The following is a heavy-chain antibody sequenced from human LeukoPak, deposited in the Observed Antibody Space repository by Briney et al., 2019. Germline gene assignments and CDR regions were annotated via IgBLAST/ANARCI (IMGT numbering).Heavy chain of an antibody. CDR3: ARYHVNYDST. V-gene: IGHV3-48*03. CDR1: GFTFNSYE. J-gene: IGHJ3*01. Sequence: PGGSLRLSCAASGFTFNSYEMNWVRQAPGKGLEWVAYISRSGSTKYYADSVKGRFTISRDNAKNSLYLQMNSLRVEDTAVYYCARYHVNYDSTWGQGTMVTVSS. CDR2: ISRSGSTK. D-gene: IGHD3-22*01.